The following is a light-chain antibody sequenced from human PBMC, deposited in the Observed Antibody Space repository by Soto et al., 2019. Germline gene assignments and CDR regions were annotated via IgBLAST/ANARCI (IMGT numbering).Light chain of an antibody. V-gene: IGKV1-5*01. CDR2: DAS. CDR1: QSIGSW. J-gene: IGKJ1*01. CDR3: QQYDSYSPT. Sequence: DIQMTQSPSTLSASVGERVTITCRASQSIGSWLAWYQQKPGKAPKFLIYDASNLEAGVPSRFSGSGSGTEFTLTISSLQPDDFATYYCQQYDSYSPTFGQGTKVEIK.